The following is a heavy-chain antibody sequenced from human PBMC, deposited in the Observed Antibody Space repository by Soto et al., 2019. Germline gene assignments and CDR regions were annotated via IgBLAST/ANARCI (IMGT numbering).Heavy chain of an antibody. D-gene: IGHD3-10*01. J-gene: IGHJ4*02. CDR3: ARDGQSPFGELSFDY. CDR1: GFTFSSYG. Sequence: SLRLSCAASGFTFSSYGMHWVRQAPGKGLEWVAVIWYDGSNKYYADSVKGRFTISRDNSKNTLYLQMNSLRAEDTAVYYCARDGQSPFGELSFDYWGQGTLVTVSS. V-gene: IGHV3-33*01. CDR2: IWYDGSNK.